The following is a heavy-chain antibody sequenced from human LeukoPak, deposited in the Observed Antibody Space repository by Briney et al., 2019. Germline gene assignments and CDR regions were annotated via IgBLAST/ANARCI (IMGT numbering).Heavy chain of an antibody. V-gene: IGHV4-59*01. CDR2: IYYSGST. D-gene: IGHD6-13*01. J-gene: IGHJ4*02. Sequence: SETLSLTCTVSGGSISSYYWSWIRQPPGKGLXXXXXIYYSGSTNYNPSLKSRVTISVDTSKNQFSLKLSSVTAADTAVYYCARSSSSSWYAPHGYWGQGTLVTVSS. CDR1: GGSISSYY. CDR3: ARSSSSSWYAPHGY.